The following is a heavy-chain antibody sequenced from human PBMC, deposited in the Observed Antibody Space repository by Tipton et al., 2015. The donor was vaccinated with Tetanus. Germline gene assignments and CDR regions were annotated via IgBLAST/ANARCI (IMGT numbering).Heavy chain of an antibody. CDR2: IDPNSGGT. CDR1: GYTFTGYY. J-gene: IGHJ6*02. V-gene: IGHV1-2*02. D-gene: IGHD3-22*01. CDR3: ARDRGDYIYYGMDV. Sequence: QLVQSGAEVKKPGASVKVSRKASGYTFTGYYMYWVRQAPGQGREWMGWIDPNSGGTVYAQKFQGRVTMTRDTSISTAYMELRSLRSDDTAVYYCARDRGDYIYYGMDVWGPGTTVTVSS.